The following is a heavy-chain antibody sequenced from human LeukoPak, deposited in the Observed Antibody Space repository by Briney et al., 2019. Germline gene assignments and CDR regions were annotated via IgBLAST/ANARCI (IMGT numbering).Heavy chain of an antibody. D-gene: IGHD3-22*01. CDR2: IYPGDSDT. J-gene: IGHJ4*02. CDR1: GYSFTSYW. V-gene: IGHV5-51*01. CDR3: ARQDYYDSSGYGDFDY. Sequence: ASVKISCKGSGYSFTSYWIGWVRQMPGKGLEWRGIIYPGDSDTRYSPSFQGQVTISADKSISTAYLQWSSLKASDTAMYYCARQDYYDSSGYGDFDYWGQGTLVTVSS.